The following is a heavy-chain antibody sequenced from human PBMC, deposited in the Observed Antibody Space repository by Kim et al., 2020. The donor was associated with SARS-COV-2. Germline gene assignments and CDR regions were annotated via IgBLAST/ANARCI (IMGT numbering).Heavy chain of an antibody. Sequence: GGSLRLSCAASGFTFSTYGLHWVRQVQGKGLVWVSRINVDGSSTTYADSVKGRLTNSRDNAKNTQNLQMNSLRVEDTAVYYCARDMYRRKGGGYWGQGTQVTVSS. D-gene: IGHD1-26*01. CDR3: ARDMYRRKGGGY. J-gene: IGHJ4*02. V-gene: IGHV3-74*01. CDR1: GFTFSTYG. CDR2: INVDGSST.